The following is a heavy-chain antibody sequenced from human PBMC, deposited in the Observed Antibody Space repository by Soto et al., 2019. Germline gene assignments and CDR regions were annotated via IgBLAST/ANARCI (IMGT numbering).Heavy chain of an antibody. CDR2: ISYDGSNK. J-gene: IGHJ4*02. V-gene: IGHV3-30*18. CDR1: GFTFSSYG. D-gene: IGHD5-12*01. Sequence: PGGSLRLSCAASGFTFSSYGMHWVRQAPGKGLEWVAVISYDGSNKYYADSVKGRFTISRDNSKNTLYLQMNRLRAEDTAVYYCAKARQATIKGSYFDYWGQGTLVTVSS. CDR3: AKARQATIKGSYFDY.